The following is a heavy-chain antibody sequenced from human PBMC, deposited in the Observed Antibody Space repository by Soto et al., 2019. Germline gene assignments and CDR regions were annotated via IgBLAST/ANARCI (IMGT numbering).Heavy chain of an antibody. CDR2: IYYSGST. V-gene: IGHV4-39*01. J-gene: IGHJ5*02. Sequence: QLQLQESGPGLVKPSETLSLTCTVSGGSISSSSYYWGWIRQPPGKGLEWIGSIYYSGSTYYNPSLTSRVTISVDTSKNQFSLKLSSVTAADTAVYYCARRGSWSLYALGGSGWFDPWGQGTLVTVSS. D-gene: IGHD6-13*01. CDR3: ARRGSWSLYALGGSGWFDP. CDR1: GGSISSSSYY.